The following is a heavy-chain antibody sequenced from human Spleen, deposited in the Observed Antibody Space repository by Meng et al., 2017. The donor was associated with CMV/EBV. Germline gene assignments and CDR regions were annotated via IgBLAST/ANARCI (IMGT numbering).Heavy chain of an antibody. J-gene: IGHJ4*02. Sequence: GESLKISCVASGFTFTTYSMNWVRQAPGKGLEWVSSISSSSNYIYYADSVKGRFTISRDTVENTLSLQMDSLRTEDTAVYYCARARRVHYSSPFAPFDHWGQGTMVTVSS. CDR2: ISSSSNYI. V-gene: IGHV3-21*01. CDR1: GFTFTTYS. D-gene: IGHD6-6*01. CDR3: ARARRVHYSSPFAPFDH.